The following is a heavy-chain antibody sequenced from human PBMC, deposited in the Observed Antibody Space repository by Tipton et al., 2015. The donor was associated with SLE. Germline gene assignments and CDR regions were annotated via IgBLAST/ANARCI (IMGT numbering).Heavy chain of an antibody. Sequence: GLVKPSQTLSLTCAISGDTVFSNTAAWNWFRQSPSRGLEWLGRTYYRSKWYNDYAVSVNSRITINPDTSKNQFSLQLNSVTPEDTAVYYCARDRELGIEGFDYWGQGTLVTVSS. CDR2: TYYRSKWYN. D-gene: IGHD7-27*01. CDR1: GDTVFSNTAA. CDR3: ARDRELGIEGFDY. J-gene: IGHJ4*02. V-gene: IGHV6-1*01.